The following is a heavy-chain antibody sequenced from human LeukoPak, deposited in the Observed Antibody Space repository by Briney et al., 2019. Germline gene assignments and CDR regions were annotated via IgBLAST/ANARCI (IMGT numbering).Heavy chain of an antibody. Sequence: GGSLRLSCAAPGFTFSSYSMNWVRQAPGKGLEWVSSISSSSSYIYYADSVKGRFTISRDNAKNSLYLQMNSLRAGDTAVYYCASLYGDYGFYWGQGTLVTVSS. CDR3: ASLYGDYGFY. V-gene: IGHV3-21*01. J-gene: IGHJ4*02. D-gene: IGHD4-17*01. CDR2: ISSSSSYI. CDR1: GFTFSSYS.